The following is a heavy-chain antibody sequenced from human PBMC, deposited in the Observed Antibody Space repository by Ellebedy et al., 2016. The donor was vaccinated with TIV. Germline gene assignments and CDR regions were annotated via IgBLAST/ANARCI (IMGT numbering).Heavy chain of an antibody. CDR1: GYTFTGYY. CDR3: TRGSTGNFDY. Sequence: AASVKVSCKASGYTFTGYYMHWVRQAPGQGLEWMGWIHPYSGATNHAQKFQDWVTMTRDTSISTVDIEVKKLKSDDTATYYCTRGSTGNFDYWGQGTLVTVSS. V-gene: IGHV1-2*04. J-gene: IGHJ4*02. CDR2: IHPYSGAT. D-gene: IGHD7-27*01.